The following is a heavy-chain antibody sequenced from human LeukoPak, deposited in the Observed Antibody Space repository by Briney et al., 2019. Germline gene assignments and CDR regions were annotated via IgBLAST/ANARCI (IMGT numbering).Heavy chain of an antibody. Sequence: QPGGSLRLSCAASGFTFSSYWMSWVRQAPGKGLEWVANIKQDGSEKYYVDSVKGRFTISRDNAKNSLYLQMNSLRAEDTAVYYCAKIKGPYRVRGVIITGENYFDYWGQGTLVTVSS. V-gene: IGHV3-7*03. J-gene: IGHJ4*02. CDR3: AKIKGPYRVRGVIITGENYFDY. CDR2: IKQDGSEK. D-gene: IGHD3-10*01. CDR1: GFTFSSYW.